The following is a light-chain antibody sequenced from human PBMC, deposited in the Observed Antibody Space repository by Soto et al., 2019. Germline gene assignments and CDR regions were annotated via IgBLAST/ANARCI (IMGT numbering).Light chain of an antibody. J-gene: IGKJ1*01. CDR3: QQYSSTPPT. CDR2: WAS. V-gene: IGKV4-1*01. Sequence: DIVMIQSPDSLAVSLGERATINCKSSQSVLYSSNNKNYLAWYHQKPGQPPKLLIYWASTRESGVPDRFSGSGSGTDVTLTISSLQAEDVAVYYCQQYSSTPPTFGQGTKVEVK. CDR1: QSVLYSSNNKNY.